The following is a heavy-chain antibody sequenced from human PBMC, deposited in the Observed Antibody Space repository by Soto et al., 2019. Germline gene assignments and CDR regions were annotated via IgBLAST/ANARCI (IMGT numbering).Heavy chain of an antibody. CDR1: GFTFSSYA. CDR3: ARDRSMVVVVPGY. Sequence: QVQLVESGGGVVQPGRSLRLSCAASGFTFSSYAMHWVRQAPGKGLEWVALISHDGSNKYYADSVKGRFTISRDNPKNMLYLQMNSLRIDDTAVDYCARDRSMVVVVPGYWGQGSLVTVSS. D-gene: IGHD2-2*01. J-gene: IGHJ4*02. V-gene: IGHV3-30-3*01. CDR2: ISHDGSNK.